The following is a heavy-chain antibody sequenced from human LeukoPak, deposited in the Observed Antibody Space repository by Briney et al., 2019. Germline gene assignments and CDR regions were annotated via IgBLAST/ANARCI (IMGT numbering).Heavy chain of an antibody. CDR1: GGSISSNW. CDR3: ARATAGVINAFDM. CDR2: IYHSGTT. J-gene: IGHJ3*02. V-gene: IGHV4-4*02. D-gene: IGHD3-10*01. Sequence: SGTLSLTCGVSGGSISSNWWSWIRHSPGKGLEWIGEIYHSGTTNYSPSLKSRVTISVDKSNNQFSLRLNSVTAADTAVYYCARATAGVINAFDMWGQGTMVTVS.